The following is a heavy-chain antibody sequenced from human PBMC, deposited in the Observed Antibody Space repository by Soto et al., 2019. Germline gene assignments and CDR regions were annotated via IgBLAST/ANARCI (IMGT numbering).Heavy chain of an antibody. CDR3: ARDATVGDSYGYYYYYYGMDV. V-gene: IGHV4-59*01. CDR2: IYYSGST. CDR1: GGSISSYY. Sequence: SETLSLTCTVSGGSISSYYWSWIRQPPGKGLEWIGYIYYSGSTNYNPSLKSRVTISVDTSKNQFSLKLSSVTAADTAVYYCARDATVGDSYGYYYYYYGMDVWGQGTTVTVSS. J-gene: IGHJ6*02. D-gene: IGHD5-18*01.